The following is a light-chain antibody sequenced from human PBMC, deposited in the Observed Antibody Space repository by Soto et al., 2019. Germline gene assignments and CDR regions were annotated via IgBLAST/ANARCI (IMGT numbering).Light chain of an antibody. CDR2: AAS. V-gene: IGKV1-39*01. CDR3: QQTYGTWT. Sequence: DIQMTQSPSSLSAFVGDRVTITCRASQSIGNFLNWYQQRPGKAPELLIYAASNLQSGVPSRFSGSGSGTAFTLTISSLRPADFATYYCQQTYGTWTFGQGTRVEIK. CDR1: QSIGNF. J-gene: IGKJ1*01.